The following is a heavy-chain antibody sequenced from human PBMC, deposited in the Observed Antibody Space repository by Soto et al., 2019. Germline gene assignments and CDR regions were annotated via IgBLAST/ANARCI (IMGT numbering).Heavy chain of an antibody. CDR2: IIPIFGTA. J-gene: IGHJ4*02. Sequence: GASVKVSCKASGYTFTNYAISWVRQAPGQGLEWMGGIIPIFGTANYAQKFQGRVTITADESTSTAYMELSSLRSEDTAVYYCASPSSSWYYFDYWGQGTLVTVSS. D-gene: IGHD6-13*01. V-gene: IGHV1-69*13. CDR3: ASPSSSWYYFDY. CDR1: GYTFTNYA.